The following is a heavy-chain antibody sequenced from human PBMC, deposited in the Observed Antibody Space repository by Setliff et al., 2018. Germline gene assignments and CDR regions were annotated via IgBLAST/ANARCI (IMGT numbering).Heavy chain of an antibody. D-gene: IGHD2-15*01. CDR2: INAGNGNT. J-gene: IGHJ4*02. CDR1: GYTFTSYA. Sequence: GASVKVSCKASGYTFTSYAMHWVRQAPGQRLEWMGWINAGNGNTKYSQKFQGRVTITRDTSASTAYMELSSLRSEDTAVYYCARAVGYCSGGSCYKGDDYWGQGTLVTVSS. V-gene: IGHV1-3*01. CDR3: ARAVGYCSGGSCYKGDDY.